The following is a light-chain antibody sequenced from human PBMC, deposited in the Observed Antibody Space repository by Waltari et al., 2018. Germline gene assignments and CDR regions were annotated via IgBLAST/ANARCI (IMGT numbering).Light chain of an antibody. CDR3: AAWDDSLNLI. CDR2: SNN. V-gene: IGLV1-44*01. J-gene: IGLJ2*01. Sequence: QSVLTQPPSAYGSPAQRVTISCAGGSSNIGRNRVDWYQPVPGTAPKLLIYSNNQRPSGVPDRFSGSKYGTSASLAIRGFQSEDEAEYFCAAWDDSLNLIFGVGTKLTVL. CDR1: SSNIGRNR.